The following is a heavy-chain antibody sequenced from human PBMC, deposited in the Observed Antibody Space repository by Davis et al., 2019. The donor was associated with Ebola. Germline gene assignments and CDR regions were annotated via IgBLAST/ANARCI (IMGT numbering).Heavy chain of an antibody. CDR3: TRLTTDSSGWYFYGMDV. V-gene: IGHV4-34*01. J-gene: IGHJ6*04. Sequence: SETLSLTCPVSGGSISSYYWSWIRQPPGKGLEWIGEINHSGSTNYNPSLKSRVTIPLDTSKNQFSLRLRSVTAADTAVYSCTRLTTDSSGWYFYGMDVWGKGTTVTVSS. CDR2: INHSGST. CDR1: GGSISSYY. D-gene: IGHD6-19*01.